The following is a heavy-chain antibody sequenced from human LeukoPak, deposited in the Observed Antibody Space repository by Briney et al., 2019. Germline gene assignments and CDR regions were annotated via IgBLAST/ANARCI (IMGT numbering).Heavy chain of an antibody. J-gene: IGHJ6*02. CDR2: IIPIFGIA. Sequence: ASVKVSCKASGVTFSSYAISWVRQAPGQGLEWMGRIIPIFGIANYAQKFQGRVTITADKSTSTAYMELSSLRSEDTAVYYCARGASAYYYDSSGYPPGNYYGMDVWGQGTTVTVSS. V-gene: IGHV1-69*04. CDR1: GVTFSSYA. CDR3: ARGASAYYYDSSGYPPGNYYGMDV. D-gene: IGHD3-22*01.